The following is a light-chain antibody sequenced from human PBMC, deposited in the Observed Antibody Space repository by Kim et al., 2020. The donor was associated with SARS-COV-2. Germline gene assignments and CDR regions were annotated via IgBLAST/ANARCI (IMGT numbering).Light chain of an antibody. Sequence: DIQMTQSPSSLSASVGDRVTITCRASQSISSYLNWYQQKPGKAAKLLIYAASSLQSGVPSRFSGSGSGTDFTLTISSLQPEAFATYYCQQSYSTPPMYTFGQGTKLEI. CDR2: AAS. V-gene: IGKV1-39*01. CDR3: QQSYSTPPMYT. CDR1: QSISSY. J-gene: IGKJ2*01.